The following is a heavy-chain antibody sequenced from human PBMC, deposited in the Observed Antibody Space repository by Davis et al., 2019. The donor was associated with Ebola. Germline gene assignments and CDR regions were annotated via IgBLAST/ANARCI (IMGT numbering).Heavy chain of an antibody. Sequence: MPSETLSLTCTVSGGSTSDYYWNWIRQSPGKGLEWIGDISYSGSTNYSPSLESRVTISVDPSKNQFSLKLTSVTAADTAVYYCARDLRLGDPGMDTVFGVAKHYYYYGLDVWGKGTPVTVSS. CDR1: GGSTSDYY. V-gene: IGHV4-59*01. CDR2: ISYSGST. CDR3: ARDLRLGDPGMDTVFGVAKHYYYYGLDV. J-gene: IGHJ6*04. D-gene: IGHD3-3*01.